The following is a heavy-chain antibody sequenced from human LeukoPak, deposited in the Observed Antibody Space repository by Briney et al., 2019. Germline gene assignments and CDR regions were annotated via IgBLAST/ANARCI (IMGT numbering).Heavy chain of an antibody. Sequence: PSETLSLTCTVSGGSISSGGYYWSWIRQHPGKGPEWIGYIYYSGSTYYNPSLKSRVTISVDTSKNQFSLKLSSVTAADTAVYYCVTGFGERGSSSSWPINFDYWGQGTLVTVSS. J-gene: IGHJ4*02. CDR1: GGSISSGGYY. CDR2: IYYSGST. CDR3: VTGFGERGSSSSWPINFDY. V-gene: IGHV4-31*03. D-gene: IGHD6-13*01.